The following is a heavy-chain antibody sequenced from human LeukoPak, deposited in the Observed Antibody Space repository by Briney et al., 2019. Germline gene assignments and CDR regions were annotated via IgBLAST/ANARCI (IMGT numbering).Heavy chain of an antibody. Sequence: SETLSLTCTVSGGSISSYYWSWIRQPPGKGLEWIGYIYYSGSTNYNPSLKSRVTISLDTSKNQFSLKLSPVTAADTAVYYCAMAGGSGTYYVDYWGQGTLVTVSS. V-gene: IGHV4-59*01. D-gene: IGHD3-10*01. CDR3: AMAGGSGTYYVDY. CDR2: IYYSGST. CDR1: GGSISSYY. J-gene: IGHJ4*02.